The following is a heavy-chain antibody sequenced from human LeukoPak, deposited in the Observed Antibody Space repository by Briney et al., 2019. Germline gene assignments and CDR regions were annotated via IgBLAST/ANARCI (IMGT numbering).Heavy chain of an antibody. D-gene: IGHD3-3*01. V-gene: IGHV3-30*02. CDR1: GFTFSSYG. CDR3: AKEGLFSDYGDY. J-gene: IGHJ4*02. Sequence: GGSLRLSCAASGFTFSSYGVLWVRQAPGKGLEWVAFIRYDGSNKYYADSVKGRFTISRDNSKNTLYLQMNSLRAEDTAVYYCAKEGLFSDYGDYWGQGTLVTVSS. CDR2: IRYDGSNK.